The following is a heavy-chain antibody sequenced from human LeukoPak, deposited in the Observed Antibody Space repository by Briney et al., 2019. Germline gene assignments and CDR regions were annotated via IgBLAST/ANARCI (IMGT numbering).Heavy chain of an antibody. CDR1: GFTFSSHA. D-gene: IGHD3-10*01. CDR2: ISGSGGST. Sequence: PGRSLRLSCAASGFTFSSHAMSWVRQAPGKGLEWVSAISGSGGSTYYADSVKGRFTISRDNSKNTLYLQINSLRAEDTAVYYCAKKYYYGSGRYIYYFDYWGQGTLVTVSS. CDR3: AKKYYYGSGRYIYYFDY. V-gene: IGHV3-23*01. J-gene: IGHJ4*02.